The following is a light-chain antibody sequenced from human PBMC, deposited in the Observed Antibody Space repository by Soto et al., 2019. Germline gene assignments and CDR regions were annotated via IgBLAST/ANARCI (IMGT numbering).Light chain of an antibody. CDR2: KAY. CDR3: QQYNSYSRT. J-gene: IGKJ1*01. Sequence: DIQMTQSPSTLSASVGDRVTITCRASQSISSWLAWYQHKTGKAPKLLIYKAYSLESGVPSRFRGSGSGTEFTLNISGLQPDDFATYYCQQYNSYSRTFGQGTKVEIK. CDR1: QSISSW. V-gene: IGKV1-5*03.